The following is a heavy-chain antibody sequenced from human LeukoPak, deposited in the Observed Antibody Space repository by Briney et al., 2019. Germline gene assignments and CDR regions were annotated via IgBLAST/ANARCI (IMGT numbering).Heavy chain of an antibody. CDR2: IYPGDSDT. CDR3: ALIVVVTAIGGWFDP. V-gene: IGHV5-51*01. D-gene: IGHD2-21*02. Sequence: GESLKISCKGSGYSFTSYWTGWVRQMPGKGLEWMGIIYPGDSDTRYSPSFQGQVTISADKSISTAYLQWSSLKASDTAMYYCALIVVVTAIGGWFDPWGQGTLVTVSS. CDR1: GYSFTSYW. J-gene: IGHJ5*02.